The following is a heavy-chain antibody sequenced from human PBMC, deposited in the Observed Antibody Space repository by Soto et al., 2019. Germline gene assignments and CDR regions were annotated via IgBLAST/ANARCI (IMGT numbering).Heavy chain of an antibody. CDR3: ARDAEMATIPFDY. V-gene: IGHV1-69*04. D-gene: IGHD5-12*01. CDR2: IIPILGIA. Sequence: SVKVSCKASGYTFTSYGISWVRQAPGQGLEWMGRIIPILGIANYAQKFQGRVTITADKSTSTAYMELSSLRSEDTAVYYCARDAEMATIPFDYWGQGTLVTVSS. J-gene: IGHJ4*02. CDR1: GYTFTSYG.